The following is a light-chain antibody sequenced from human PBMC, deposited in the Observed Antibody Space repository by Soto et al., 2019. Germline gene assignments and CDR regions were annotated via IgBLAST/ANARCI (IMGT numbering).Light chain of an antibody. CDR2: GAS. CDR1: QNINTY. J-gene: IGKJ1*01. CDR3: QQTYNPPQT. V-gene: IGKV1-39*01. Sequence: DIRMTQSPSSLSASVGDRVTITCRASQNINTYLNWYQQKPGKAPNLLIYGASNLQSGVPSRFSGSGSGTEFTLTITNLNPEDFATFYCQQTYNPPQTFGHGTKVEFK.